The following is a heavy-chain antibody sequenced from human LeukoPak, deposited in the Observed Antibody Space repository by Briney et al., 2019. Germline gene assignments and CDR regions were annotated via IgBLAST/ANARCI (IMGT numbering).Heavy chain of an antibody. V-gene: IGHV3-23*01. CDR3: AKNPNYYDSSGYKDY. D-gene: IGHD3-22*01. J-gene: IGHJ4*02. CDR1: GFTFSSYA. CDR2: ISGSGGST. Sequence: TGVSLRCSGSASGFTFSSYAMIWVRQAPGKELKWVSAISGSGGSTYYADSVKGRFTISRDNSKNTLYLQMNSLRAEDTAVYYCAKNPNYYDSSGYKDYWGQGTMVTVSS.